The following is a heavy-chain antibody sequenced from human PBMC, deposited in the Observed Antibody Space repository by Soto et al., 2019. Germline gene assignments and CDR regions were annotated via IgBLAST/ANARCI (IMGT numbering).Heavy chain of an antibody. V-gene: IGHV3-30-3*01. D-gene: IGHD3-22*01. Sequence: PGGSLRLSCAASGFTFSSYAMHWVRQAPGKGLEWVAVISYYGSNKYYADSVKGRFTISRDNSKNTLYLQMNSLRAEDTAVYYCARDTVREKWFPQADVWGQGTTVTASS. CDR1: GFTFSSYA. CDR3: ARDTVREKWFPQADV. J-gene: IGHJ6*02. CDR2: ISYYGSNK.